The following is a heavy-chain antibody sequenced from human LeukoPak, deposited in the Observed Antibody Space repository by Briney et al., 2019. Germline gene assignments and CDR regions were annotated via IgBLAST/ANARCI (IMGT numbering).Heavy chain of an antibody. CDR3: GSGSGWYRIDY. V-gene: IGHV3-66*01. Sequence: GGSLRLSCAASGFTFRTYWMSWVRQAPGKGLEWVSLIYSGGTTYYADSLKDRFAISRDDSKNTLYLQMNSLRVEDPAVYYWGSGSGWYRIDYWGQGTRVTVSS. CDR1: GFTFRTYW. CDR2: IYSGGTT. J-gene: IGHJ4*02. D-gene: IGHD6-19*01.